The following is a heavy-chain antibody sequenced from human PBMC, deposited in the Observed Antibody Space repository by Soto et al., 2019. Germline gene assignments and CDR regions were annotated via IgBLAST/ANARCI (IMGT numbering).Heavy chain of an antibody. D-gene: IGHD5-12*01. CDR3: ARHRPPRGVATRWFDP. V-gene: IGHV5-10-1*01. Sequence: GESLKISCXGSGYSFTSYWISWVRQMPGKGLEWMGRIDPSDSYTNYSPSFQGHVTISADRSISTAYLQWSSLKASDTAMYYCARHRPPRGVATRWFDPWGQGTLVTVSS. CDR1: GYSFTSYW. CDR2: IDPSDSYT. J-gene: IGHJ5*02.